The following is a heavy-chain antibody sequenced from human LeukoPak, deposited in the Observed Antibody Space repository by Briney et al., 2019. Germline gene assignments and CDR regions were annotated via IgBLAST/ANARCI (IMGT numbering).Heavy chain of an antibody. J-gene: IGHJ4*02. D-gene: IGHD3-22*01. CDR1: GGSISSYY. V-gene: IGHV4-59*01. CDR3: ARTYYYDSSGYYYDYYFDY. CDR2: IYYSGST. Sequence: SETLSLTRNVSGGSISSYYWSWIRQPPGKGLEWIGYIYYSGSTNYNPSLKSRVTISVDTSKNQFSLKLSSVTAADTAVYYCARTYYYDSSGYYYDYYFDYWGQGTLVTVSS.